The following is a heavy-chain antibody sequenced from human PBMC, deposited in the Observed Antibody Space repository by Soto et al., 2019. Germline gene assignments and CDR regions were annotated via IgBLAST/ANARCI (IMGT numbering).Heavy chain of an antibody. D-gene: IGHD4-17*01. CDR1: GFTVSSNY. CDR3: ARDRGVSGDYDWNFDY. V-gene: IGHV3-66*01. Sequence: GGSLRLSCAASGFTVSSNYMSWVRQAPGKGLEWVSVIYSGGSTYYADSVKGRFTISRDNSKNTLYLQMNSLRAEDTAVYYCARDRGVSGDYDWNFDYWGQGTLVTVSS. J-gene: IGHJ4*02. CDR2: IYSGGST.